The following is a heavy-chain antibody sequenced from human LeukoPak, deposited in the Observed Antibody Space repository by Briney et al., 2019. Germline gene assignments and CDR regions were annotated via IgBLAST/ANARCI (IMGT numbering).Heavy chain of an antibody. CDR1: GDSISSGDYY. CDR3: ARDPPPTPLIAARGQIGY. CDR2: IYYSGST. D-gene: IGHD6-6*01. J-gene: IGHJ4*02. Sequence: SETLPLTGTVSGDSISSGDYYWSWIRQPPGKGLEWIGYIYYSGSTYYNPSLKSRVTISVDTSKNQFSLKLSSVTAADTAVYYCARDPPPTPLIAARGQIGYWGQGTLVTVSS. V-gene: IGHV4-30-4*08.